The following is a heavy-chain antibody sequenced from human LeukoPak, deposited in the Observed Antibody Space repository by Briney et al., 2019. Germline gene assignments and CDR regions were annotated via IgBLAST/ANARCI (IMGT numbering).Heavy chain of an antibody. CDR3: ARDSGYSYGYYYYYYMDV. D-gene: IGHD5-18*01. J-gene: IGHJ6*03. CDR1: GYTFTNYA. V-gene: IGHV7-4-1*02. CDR2: INTNTGNP. Sequence: ASVKVSCKASGYTFTNYAVNWVRQAPGQGLEWMGWINTNTGNPTYAQGFTGRLVFSLDTSVSTAYLQISSLKAEDTAVYYCARDSGYSYGYYYYYYMDVWGKGTTVTVSS.